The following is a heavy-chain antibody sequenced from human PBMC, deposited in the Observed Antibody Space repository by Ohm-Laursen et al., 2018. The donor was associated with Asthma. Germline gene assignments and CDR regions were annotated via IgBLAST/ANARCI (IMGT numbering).Heavy chain of an antibody. V-gene: IGHV3-73*01. J-gene: IGHJ4*02. CDR2: IRSKANSYAT. Sequence: SLRLSCAASGFTFSGSAMHWVRQASGKGLEWVGRIRSKANSYATAYAASVKGRFTISRDDSKNTAYLQMNSLKTEDTAVYYCARGTFYYESTGYYFFDHWGQGALVTVSS. CDR1: GFTFSGSA. D-gene: IGHD3-22*01. CDR3: ARGTFYYESTGYYFFDH.